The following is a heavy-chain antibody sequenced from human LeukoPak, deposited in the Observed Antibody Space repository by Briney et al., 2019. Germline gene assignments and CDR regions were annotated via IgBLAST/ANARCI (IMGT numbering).Heavy chain of an antibody. Sequence: GGSLRLSCAASGFTFSSYWMSWVRQAPGKGLEWVSSISSSSSYIYYADSVKGRFTISRDNAKNSLYLQMNSLRAEDTAVYYCARMYDFWSGYHDYWGQGTLVTVSS. CDR3: ARMYDFWSGYHDY. CDR2: ISSSSSYI. CDR1: GFTFSSYW. V-gene: IGHV3-21*01. J-gene: IGHJ4*02. D-gene: IGHD3-3*01.